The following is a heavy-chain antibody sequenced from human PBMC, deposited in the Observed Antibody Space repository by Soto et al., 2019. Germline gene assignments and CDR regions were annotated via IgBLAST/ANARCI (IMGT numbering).Heavy chain of an antibody. D-gene: IGHD6-6*01. J-gene: IGHJ4*02. CDR2: ISYDGSNK. CDR1: GFTFSSYG. V-gene: IGHV3-30*18. CDR3: AKDPGEQLAHLDY. Sequence: QVQLVESGGGVVQPGRSLRLSCAASGFTFSSYGMHWVRQAPGKGLEWVAVISYDGSNKYYADSVKGRFTISRDNSKNTLYLQMNSLRAEDTSVYYCAKDPGEQLAHLDYWGQGTLVTVSS.